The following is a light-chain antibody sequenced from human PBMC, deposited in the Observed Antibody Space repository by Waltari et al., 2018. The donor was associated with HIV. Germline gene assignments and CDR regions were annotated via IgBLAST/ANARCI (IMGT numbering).Light chain of an antibody. CDR2: EVN. J-gene: IGLJ1*01. V-gene: IGLV2-23*02. Sequence: QSALTQPASVSGSPGQSITISCTGTSSDVGSYNLVSWYQQYPDKAPKLMIYEVNKRPSGISNRFSGSKSGNTASLTISGLQAEDEADYYCCSYAGSRRVFGTGTKVTVL. CDR3: CSYAGSRRV. CDR1: SSDVGSYNL.